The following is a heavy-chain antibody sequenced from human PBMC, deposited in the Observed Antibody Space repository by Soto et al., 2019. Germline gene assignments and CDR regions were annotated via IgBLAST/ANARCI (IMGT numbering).Heavy chain of an antibody. CDR1: GFTFSSYG. Sequence: GGSLRLSCAASGFTFSSYGMHWVRQAPGKGLEWVAVISYDGSNKYYADSVKGRFTISRDNSKNTLYLQMNSLRAEDTAVYYCAKDRGEYYDFWSGPDTLDYWGQGTLVTVSS. J-gene: IGHJ4*02. D-gene: IGHD3-3*01. V-gene: IGHV3-30*18. CDR2: ISYDGSNK. CDR3: AKDRGEYYDFWSGPDTLDY.